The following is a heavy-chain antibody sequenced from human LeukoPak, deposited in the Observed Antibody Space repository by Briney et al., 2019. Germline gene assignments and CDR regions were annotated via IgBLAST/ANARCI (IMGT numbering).Heavy chain of an antibody. V-gene: IGHV4-38-2*02. J-gene: IGHJ4*02. D-gene: IGHD5/OR15-5a*01. CDR1: GYSISSGYY. CDR2: IYHSGST. Sequence: PSETLSLTCTVSGYSISSGYYWGWIRQPPGKGLEWIGSIYHSGSTYYNPSLKSRVTISVDTSKNQFSLKLSSVTAADTAVYYCARATRVSLYYFDYWGQGTLVTVSS. CDR3: ARATRVSLYYFDY.